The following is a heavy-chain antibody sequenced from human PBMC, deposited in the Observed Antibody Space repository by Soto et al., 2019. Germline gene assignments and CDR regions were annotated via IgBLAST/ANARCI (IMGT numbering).Heavy chain of an antibody. V-gene: IGHV1-69*01. Sequence: QVQLVQSGAEVKKPGSSVKVSCKASGGTFSSYAISWVRQAPRQGLEWMGGIIPIFGTANYAQKFQGRVTITADESTSTAYMELSSLRSEDTAVYYCARAPRLGPGGWFDPWGQGTLVTVSS. CDR2: IIPIFGTA. CDR1: GGTFSSYA. D-gene: IGHD3-16*01. CDR3: ARAPRLGPGGWFDP. J-gene: IGHJ5*02.